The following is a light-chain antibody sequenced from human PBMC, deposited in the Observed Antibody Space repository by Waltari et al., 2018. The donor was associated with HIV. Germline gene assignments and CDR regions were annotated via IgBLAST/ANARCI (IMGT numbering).Light chain of an antibody. J-gene: IGLJ2*01. Sequence: QSVLTQPPSVSGAPGQRVNISCTRHSSTFGAGFEVPWYQQLPGTAPKLLIYADSNRPSGVPDRFSGSKSGTSASLAITGLQAEDEADYHCQSYDSSLSGSVVFGGGTKLTVL. CDR1: SSTFGAGFE. V-gene: IGLV1-40*01. CDR3: QSYDSSLSGSVV. CDR2: ADS.